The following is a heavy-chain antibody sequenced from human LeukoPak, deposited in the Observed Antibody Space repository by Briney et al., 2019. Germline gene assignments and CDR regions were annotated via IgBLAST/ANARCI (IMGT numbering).Heavy chain of an antibody. CDR1: GGTFSSCA. D-gene: IGHD2-2*01. V-gene: IGHV1-69*05. J-gene: IGHJ6*03. CDR3: ASGYCSSTSCYPYYMDV. CDR2: IIPIFGTA. Sequence: SVKVSCKASGGTFSSCAISWVRQAPGQGLEWMGGIIPIFGTANYAQKFQGRVTITTDESTSTAYMELSSLRSEDTAVYYCASGYCSSTSCYPYYMDVWGKGTTVTVSS.